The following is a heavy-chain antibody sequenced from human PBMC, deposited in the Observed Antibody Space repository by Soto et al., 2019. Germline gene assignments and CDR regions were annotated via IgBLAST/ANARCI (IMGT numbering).Heavy chain of an antibody. Sequence: EVQLVESGGGLVQPGGSLRLSCAASGFTLSSFWMHWVRQAPGKGLVWVSRINGDGSTTSYADSVKGRFTISRDNAKNTLYLQMNSLRAEETAVYYCTRSKDGSNLVADYWGPGNLVTVSS. V-gene: IGHV3-74*01. CDR1: GFTLSSFW. CDR3: TRSKDGSNLVADY. J-gene: IGHJ4*02. CDR2: INGDGSTT. D-gene: IGHD2-8*02.